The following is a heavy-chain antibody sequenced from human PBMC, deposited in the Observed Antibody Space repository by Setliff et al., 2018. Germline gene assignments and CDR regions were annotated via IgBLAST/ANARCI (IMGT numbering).Heavy chain of an antibody. Sequence: ASVKVSCKASGYIFNNYFLHWVRQAPGQGLEWMGRFHPYSGHTNYAQKFRGRATMTTDTSTRTAYLELRALTSDDTAVYYCATDVNQWDPTYMDVWGEGTTVTVSS. CDR1: GYIFNNYF. D-gene: IGHD1-26*01. J-gene: IGHJ6*03. V-gene: IGHV1-18*04. CDR2: FHPYSGHT. CDR3: ATDVNQWDPTYMDV.